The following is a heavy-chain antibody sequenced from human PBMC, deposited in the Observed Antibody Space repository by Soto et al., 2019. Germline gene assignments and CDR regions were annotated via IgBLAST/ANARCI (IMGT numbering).Heavy chain of an antibody. CDR3: ARDSFGVVTHFDF. V-gene: IGHV3-23*01. Sequence: GGSLRLSCAASGFTFSSYAMSWVRQAPGKGLEWVSAISGSGGSTYYADSVKGRFTISRDNSKNTLFLQMNSLRVEDTAVYYCARDSFGVVTHFDFWGQGTLVTVSS. D-gene: IGHD3-3*01. J-gene: IGHJ4*02. CDR2: ISGSGGST. CDR1: GFTFSSYA.